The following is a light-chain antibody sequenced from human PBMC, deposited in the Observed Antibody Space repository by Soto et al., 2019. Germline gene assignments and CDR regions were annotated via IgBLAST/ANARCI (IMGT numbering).Light chain of an antibody. CDR2: GAS. Sequence: EIVLTQSPGTLSLSPGERATLSCRASQSVSSRYLAWYQQKPGQAPRLLMYGASSRATGIPDRFSGSGPGTDFTLTISRLEPEDFAVYYCQQYGSSPPYTFGQGTKLEIK. J-gene: IGKJ2*01. CDR1: QSVSSRY. CDR3: QQYGSSPPYT. V-gene: IGKV3-20*01.